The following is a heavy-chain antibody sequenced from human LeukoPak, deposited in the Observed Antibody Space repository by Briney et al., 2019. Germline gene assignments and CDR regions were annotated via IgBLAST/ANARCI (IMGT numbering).Heavy chain of an antibody. CDR2: IYYSGST. J-gene: IGHJ6*02. V-gene: IGHV4-59*01. Sequence: SSETLSLTCTVSGGSISSYYWSWIRQPPGKGLEWIGYIYYSGSTNYNPSLKSRVTISVDTSKNQFSLKLSSVTAADTAVYYCARVPNYYYYYGMDVWGQGTTVTVSS. CDR3: ARVPNYYYYYGMDV. CDR1: GGSISSYY.